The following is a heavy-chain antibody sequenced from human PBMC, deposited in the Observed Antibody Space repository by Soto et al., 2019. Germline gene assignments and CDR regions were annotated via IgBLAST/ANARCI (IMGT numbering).Heavy chain of an antibody. CDR3: ATGYSSGWYLLS. D-gene: IGHD6-19*01. J-gene: IGHJ5*02. CDR2: FDPEDGET. CDR1: GYTLTELS. Sequence: QVQLVQSGAEVKKPGDSVKVSYKVSGYTLTELSMHWVRQAPGKGLEWMGGFDPEDGETIYAQKFQGRVTMTEDTSTDTAYMELSSLISEDTAVYYCATGYSSGWYLLSWGQETLVTVSS. V-gene: IGHV1-24*01.